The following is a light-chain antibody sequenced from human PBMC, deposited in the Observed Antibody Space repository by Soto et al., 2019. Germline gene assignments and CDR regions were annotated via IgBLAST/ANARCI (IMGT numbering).Light chain of an antibody. CDR3: QQYGGSPLT. J-gene: IGKJ4*01. V-gene: IGKV3-20*01. Sequence: EIVMTQSPATLSVSPGERATLSGRSSQSVSSSYLAWYQQKPGQAPRLLIYGAYSRATGISDRFSGSGSGTDFTLTIRRLEPEDSAVYYCQQYGGSPLTVGGGTQVEIK. CDR1: QSVSSSY. CDR2: GAY.